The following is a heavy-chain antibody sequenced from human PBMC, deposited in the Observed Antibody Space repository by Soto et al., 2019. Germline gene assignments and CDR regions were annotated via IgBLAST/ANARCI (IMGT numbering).Heavy chain of an antibody. CDR1: GGSFSGYY. J-gene: IGHJ3*02. V-gene: IGHV4-34*01. Sequence: SETLSLTCAVYGGSFSGYYWSWIRQPPGKGLEWIGEINHSGSTNYNPSLKSRVTISVDTSKNQFSLKLSSVTAADTAVYYCARNKSDIVATDDAFXIWGQGTMVXVSS. D-gene: IGHD5-12*01. CDR3: ARNKSDIVATDDAFXI. CDR2: INHSGST.